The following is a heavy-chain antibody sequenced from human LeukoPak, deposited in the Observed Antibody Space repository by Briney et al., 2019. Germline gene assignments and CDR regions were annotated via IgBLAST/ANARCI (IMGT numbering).Heavy chain of an antibody. J-gene: IGHJ3*02. CDR1: GGSISSSNW. Sequence: PSETLSLTCAVSGGSISSSNWWSWVRQPPGKGLEWIGEIYHSGSTNYNPSLKSRVTISVDKPKNQFSLKLSSVTAADTAVYYCARMGYCSSTSCYYGAFDIWGQGTMVTVSS. CDR3: ARMGYCSSTSCYYGAFDI. V-gene: IGHV4-4*02. CDR2: IYHSGST. D-gene: IGHD2-2*01.